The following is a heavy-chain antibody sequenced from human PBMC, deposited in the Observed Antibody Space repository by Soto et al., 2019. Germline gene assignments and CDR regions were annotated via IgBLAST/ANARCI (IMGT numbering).Heavy chain of an antibody. CDR3: ARRILYLGSWAFDI. CDR1: GFTFSSYS. Sequence: GSLRLSCAASGFTFSSYSMNWVRQAPGKGLEWVSYISSSSSTIYYADSVKGRFTISRDNAKNSLYLQMNSLRDEDTAVYYSARRILYLGSWAFDIWGQGTMVTVSS. V-gene: IGHV3-48*02. J-gene: IGHJ3*02. CDR2: ISSSSSTI. D-gene: IGHD2-8*01.